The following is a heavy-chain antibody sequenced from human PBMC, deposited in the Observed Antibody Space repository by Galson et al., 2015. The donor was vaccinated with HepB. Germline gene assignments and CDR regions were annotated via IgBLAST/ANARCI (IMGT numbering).Heavy chain of an antibody. J-gene: IGHJ4*02. CDR3: ARDSWPYSRKVG. CDR1: GGTFSSYA. CDR2: IIPIFGTA. D-gene: IGHD6-13*01. Sequence: SVKVSCKASGGTFSSYAISWVRQAPGQGLEWMGGIIPIFGTANYAQKFQGRVTITADKSTSTAYMELSSLRSEDTAVYYCARDSWPYSRKVGWGQGTLVTVSS. V-gene: IGHV1-69*06.